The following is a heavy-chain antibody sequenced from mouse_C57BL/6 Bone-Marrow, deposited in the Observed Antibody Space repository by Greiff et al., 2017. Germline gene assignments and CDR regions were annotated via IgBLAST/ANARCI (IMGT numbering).Heavy chain of an antibody. V-gene: IGHV1-55*01. J-gene: IGHJ3*01. D-gene: IGHD2-4*01. CDR2: IYPGSGST. CDR1: GYTFTSYW. Sequence: QVQLKQPGAELVKPVASVKMSCKASGYTFTSYWITWVKQRPGQGLEWIGDIYPGSGSTNYNEKFKCMATLTVDTSSSTAYMQLSSLTSADSAVYYCARGDDYDCWLIDGGRGTLLTVFA. CDR3: ARGDDYDCWLID.